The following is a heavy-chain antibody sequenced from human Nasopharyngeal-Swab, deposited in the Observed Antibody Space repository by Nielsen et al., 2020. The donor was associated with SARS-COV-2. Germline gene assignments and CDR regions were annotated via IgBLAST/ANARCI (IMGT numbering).Heavy chain of an antibody. V-gene: IGHV3-53*05. J-gene: IGHJ3*02. CDR1: GFTVSSNY. Sequence: GGSLRLSCAASGFTVSSNYMSWVRQAPGKGLEWVSVIYSGGSTYYADSVKGRFTISRDNSKNTLYLQMNSLRAEDTAVYYCAKSGVIQLWLLAAFDIWGQGTMVTVSS. CDR2: IYSGGST. D-gene: IGHD5-18*01. CDR3: AKSGVIQLWLLAAFDI.